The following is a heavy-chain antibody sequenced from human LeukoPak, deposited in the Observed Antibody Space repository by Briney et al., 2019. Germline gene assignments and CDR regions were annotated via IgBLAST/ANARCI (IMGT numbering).Heavy chain of an antibody. J-gene: IGHJ4*02. Sequence: PGGSLRLSCAASGFTFSNYAMSWVRQAPGKGLEWVSSISGSGDSAYYADSVQGRFTISRDNSKNTLYLQMNSLSPEDTAVYYCEKEWGLGGSDFLDYWGQGTLVTVSS. CDR3: EKEWGLGGSDFLDY. V-gene: IGHV3-23*01. D-gene: IGHD1-26*01. CDR1: GFTFSNYA. CDR2: ISGSGDSA.